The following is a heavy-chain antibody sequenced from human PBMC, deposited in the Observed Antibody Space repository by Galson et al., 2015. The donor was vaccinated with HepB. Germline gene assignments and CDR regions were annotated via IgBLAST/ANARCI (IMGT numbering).Heavy chain of an antibody. CDR3: ARGSSGVFGVVITHDAFDI. J-gene: IGHJ3*02. CDR1: GGSISSSHW. D-gene: IGHD3-3*01. Sequence: SETLSLTCAVSGGSISSSHWWSWVRQPPGKGLEWIGEIYYSGSTNYNPSLKSPVSISVDKSKNQFSLKLSSVTAADTAVYYCARGSSGVFGVVITHDAFDIWGQGTMVTVSS. CDR2: IYYSGST. V-gene: IGHV4-4*02.